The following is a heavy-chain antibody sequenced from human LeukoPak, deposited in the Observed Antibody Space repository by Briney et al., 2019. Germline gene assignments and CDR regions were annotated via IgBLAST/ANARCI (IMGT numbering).Heavy chain of an antibody. J-gene: IGHJ4*02. D-gene: IGHD6-19*01. V-gene: IGHV4-38-2*02. CDR2: NSGST. Sequence: SETLSLTCTVSGYSISSSYYWGWIRQPPGKGLEWIGSNSGSTYYNPSLESRVTISVDTSKNQFSLKLSSVTAADTAVYYCATSGWYLLPGVYWGQGTLVTVSS. CDR3: ATSGWYLLPGVY. CDR1: GYSISSSYY.